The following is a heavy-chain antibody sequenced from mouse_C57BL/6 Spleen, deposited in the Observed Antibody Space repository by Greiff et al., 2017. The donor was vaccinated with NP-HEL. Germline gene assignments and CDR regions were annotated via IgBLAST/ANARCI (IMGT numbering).Heavy chain of an antibody. J-gene: IGHJ4*01. CDR2: ISDGGSYT. CDR1: GFTFSSYA. Sequence: EVQVVESGGGLVKPGGSLKLSCAASGFTFSSYAMSWVRQTPEKRLEWVATISDGGSYTYYPDNVKGRFTISRDNAKNNLYLQMSHLKSEDTAMYYCARDDDYAMDYWGQGTSVTVSS. CDR3: ARDDDYAMDY. V-gene: IGHV5-4*01. D-gene: IGHD2-3*01.